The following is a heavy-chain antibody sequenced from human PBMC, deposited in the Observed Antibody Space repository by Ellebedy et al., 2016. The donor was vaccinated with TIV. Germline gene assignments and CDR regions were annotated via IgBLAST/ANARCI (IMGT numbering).Heavy chain of an antibody. J-gene: IGHJ6*02. Sequence: ASVKVSXXASGYTFTSYDINWVRQATGQGLEWMGWMNPNSGNTGYAQKFQGRVTMTRNTSISTAYMELSSLRSEDTAVYYCGAYCSSTSCYRWGLPLYYYYGMDVWGQGTTVTVSS. CDR3: GAYCSSTSCYRWGLPLYYYYGMDV. CDR2: MNPNSGNT. CDR1: GYTFTSYD. D-gene: IGHD2-2*01. V-gene: IGHV1-8*01.